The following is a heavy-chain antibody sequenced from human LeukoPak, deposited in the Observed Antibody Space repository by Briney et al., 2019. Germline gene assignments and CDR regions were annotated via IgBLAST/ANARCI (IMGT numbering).Heavy chain of an antibody. CDR3: AKDFWSTRHYYYGMDV. CDR2: ISRDGGSK. Sequence: GGSLRLSCAASGFTFDDYAMHWVRQAPGKGLEWVSLISRDGGSKYYADYVKGRFTISRDNSKNSLHLQMNSLTNDDTALYYCAKDFWSTRHYYYGMDVWGQGTTVTVSS. J-gene: IGHJ6*02. V-gene: IGHV3-43*02. CDR1: GFTFDDYA. D-gene: IGHD3-3*01.